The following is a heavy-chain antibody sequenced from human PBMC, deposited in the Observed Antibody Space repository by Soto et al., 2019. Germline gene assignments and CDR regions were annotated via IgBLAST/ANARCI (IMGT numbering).Heavy chain of an antibody. V-gene: IGHV4-59*11. CDR3: ARSHGDYAGY. J-gene: IGHJ4*02. CDR2: IYYSGST. D-gene: IGHD4-17*01. Sequence: PSETLSLTCTVSGGSISSHYWSWIRQPPGKGLEWIGYIYYSGSTNYNPSLKSRVTISVDTSKNQFSLKLSSVSAADTAVYYCARSHGDYAGYWGQGTLVTVSS. CDR1: GGSISSHY.